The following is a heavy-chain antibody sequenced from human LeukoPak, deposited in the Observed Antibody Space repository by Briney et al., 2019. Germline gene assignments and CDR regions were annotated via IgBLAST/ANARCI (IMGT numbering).Heavy chain of an antibody. J-gene: IGHJ3*02. D-gene: IGHD2-15*01. CDR3: ARSLRSGPI. CDR1: GYTFTTYY. CDR2: INPSGGST. V-gene: IGHV1-46*01. Sequence: ASVKVSCKASGYTFTTYYIHWVRQAPRQGLEWMGMINPSGGSTNYTQNFQDRVTMTRDTSTSTVYMELSSLRSEDTAFCYCARSLRSGPIWGQGTMVIVS.